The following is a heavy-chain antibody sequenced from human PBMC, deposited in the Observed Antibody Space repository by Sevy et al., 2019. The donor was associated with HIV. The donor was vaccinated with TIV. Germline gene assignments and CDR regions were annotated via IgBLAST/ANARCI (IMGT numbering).Heavy chain of an antibody. J-gene: IGHJ4*02. CDR3: ARGLGFWGSYYFDY. CDR2: ISYDGSNK. Sequence: GGSLRLSCAASGFTFSSYAMHWVRQAPGKGLEWVAVISYDGSNKYYADSVKGRFTISRDNSKNTLYLQMNSLRAEDTAVYYCARGLGFWGSYYFDYWGQRTLVTVSS. D-gene: IGHD3-10*01. V-gene: IGHV3-30-3*01. CDR1: GFTFSSYA.